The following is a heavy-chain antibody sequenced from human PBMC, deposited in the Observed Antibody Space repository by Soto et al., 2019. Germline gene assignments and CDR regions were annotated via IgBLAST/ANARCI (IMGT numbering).Heavy chain of an antibody. D-gene: IGHD6-19*01. CDR1: GYTFTSDA. Sequence: ASVKVSCKASGYTFTSDAMDWVRQAPGQRLEWMGWINAGNGNTKYSQKFQGRVTITRDTSASTAYMELSSLRSEDTAVYYCAKGVPGIAVAGTGYFQHWGQGTLVTVSS. J-gene: IGHJ1*01. CDR2: INAGNGNT. V-gene: IGHV1-3*01. CDR3: AKGVPGIAVAGTGYFQH.